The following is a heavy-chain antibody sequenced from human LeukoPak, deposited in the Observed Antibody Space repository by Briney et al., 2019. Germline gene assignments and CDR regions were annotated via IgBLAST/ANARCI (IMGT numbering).Heavy chain of an antibody. V-gene: IGHV4-31*03. CDR1: GGSVSRGGSY. D-gene: IGHD1-26*01. CDR2: TSYSEGT. CDR3: ATADWESFYFDS. J-gene: IGHJ4*02. Sequence: SETLSLTCTLSGGSVSRGGSYWNWIRQHPGKGLEWIGFTSYSEGTYYNPSLMSRITISVDRSQNQFSLKMRDVTAADTAVYFCATADWESFYFDSWGQGVLVAVSS.